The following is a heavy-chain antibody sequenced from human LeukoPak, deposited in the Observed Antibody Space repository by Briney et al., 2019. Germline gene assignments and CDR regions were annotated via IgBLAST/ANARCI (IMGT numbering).Heavy chain of an antibody. Sequence: ASVKVSCKASGYTFTDYHMHWVRQAPGQGLEWMGWIKPSNGDTNYAQEFQGRVTMTRDTSINTAYMELSGLRSADTAVYYCARDLTGSTASRGVYWGQGTLVTVSS. D-gene: IGHD2-2*01. CDR2: IKPSNGDT. CDR1: GYTFTDYH. CDR3: ARDLTGSTASRGVY. V-gene: IGHV1-2*02. J-gene: IGHJ4*02.